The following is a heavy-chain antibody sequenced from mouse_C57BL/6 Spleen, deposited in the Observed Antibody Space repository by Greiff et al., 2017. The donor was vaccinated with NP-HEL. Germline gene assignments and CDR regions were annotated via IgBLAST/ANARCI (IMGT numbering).Heavy chain of an antibody. V-gene: IGHV3-6*01. J-gene: IGHJ2*01. CDR3: AKWDDYFDY. Sequence: EVQVVESGPGLVKPSQSLSLTCSVTGYSITSGYYWNWIRQFPGNKLEWMGYISYDGSNNYNPSLKNRISITRDTSKNQFFLKLNSVTTEDTATYYCAKWDDYFDYWGQGTTLTVSS. CDR2: ISYDGSN. D-gene: IGHD1-3*01. CDR1: GYSITSGYY.